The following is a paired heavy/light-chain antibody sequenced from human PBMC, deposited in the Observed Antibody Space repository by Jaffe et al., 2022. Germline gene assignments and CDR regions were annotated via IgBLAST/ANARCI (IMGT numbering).Light chain of an antibody. V-gene: IGKV1-13*02. J-gene: IGKJ5*01. CDR3: QQFNSYPT. Sequence: AIQLTQSPSSLSASVGDRVTITCRASQGISSGLAWYQQKPGKAPNLLIYDASILESGVPSRFSGSGSGTDFTLTISRLQPEDFATYYCQQFNSYPTFGQGTLLDIK. CDR2: DAS. CDR1: QGISSG.
Heavy chain of an antibody. CDR3: ARRYGDYESSYFDL. CDR2: IRSKANIYAT. CDR1: GFTFSGSA. D-gene: IGHD4-17*01. Sequence: EVQLVESGGGLVQPGGSLKLSCAAAGFTFSGSAMHWVRQASGKGLEWVGRIRSKANIYATAYAASVKGRFTISRDDSKNTAYLQMNSLKIEDTAVYYCARRYGDYESSYFDLWGRGTLVTVSS. J-gene: IGHJ2*01. V-gene: IGHV3-73*02.